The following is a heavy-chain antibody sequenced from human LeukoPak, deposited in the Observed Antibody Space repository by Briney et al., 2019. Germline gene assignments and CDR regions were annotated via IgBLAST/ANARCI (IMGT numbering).Heavy chain of an antibody. Sequence: GGSLRLSCAASGFTFSSYGMHWVRQAPGKGLEWVAVISYDGSNKYYADSVKGRFTISRDNSKNTLYLQMNSLRAEDTAAYYCAKDRVRGASDYWGQGTLVTVSS. V-gene: IGHV3-30*18. CDR3: AKDRVRGASDY. CDR1: GFTFSSYG. J-gene: IGHJ4*02. CDR2: ISYDGSNK. D-gene: IGHD3-10*01.